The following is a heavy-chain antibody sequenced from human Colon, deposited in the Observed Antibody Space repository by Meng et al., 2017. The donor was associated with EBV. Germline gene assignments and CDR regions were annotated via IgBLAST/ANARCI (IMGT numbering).Heavy chain of an antibody. V-gene: IGHV4-30-4*01. CDR2: IYYTGST. CDR3: ARNYYFDY. CDR1: GGSINSGDYY. Sequence: LVSAPGIVTPSQTLSRHYTVTGGSINSGDYYCRGIRQPPGESMKWIGYIYYTGSTYYNPSLKSRVTISMDTSKIQFALRLSSVTAADTAVYYCARNYYFDYWGQGTLVTVSS. J-gene: IGHJ4*02.